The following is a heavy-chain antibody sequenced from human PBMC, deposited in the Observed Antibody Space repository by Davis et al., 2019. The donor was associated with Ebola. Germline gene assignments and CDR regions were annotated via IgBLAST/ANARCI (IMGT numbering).Heavy chain of an antibody. J-gene: IGHJ3*02. CDR3: ARDLGMGRRVDAFDI. V-gene: IGHV3-30*04. Sequence: GESLKISCAASGFTFSSYAMHWVRQAPGKGLEWVAVTSYDGSNKYYADSVKGRFTISRDNSKNTLYLQMNSLRAEDTAVYYCARDLGMGRRVDAFDIWGQGTMVTVSS. D-gene: IGHD7-27*01. CDR2: TSYDGSNK. CDR1: GFTFSSYA.